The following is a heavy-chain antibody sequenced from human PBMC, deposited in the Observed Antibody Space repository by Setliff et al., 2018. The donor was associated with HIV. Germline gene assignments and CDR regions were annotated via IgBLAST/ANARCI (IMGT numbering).Heavy chain of an antibody. CDR1: GRSLSGYY. J-gene: IGHJ6*03. D-gene: IGHD3-3*01. CDR2: INQSGST. Sequence: SETLSLTCAVYGRSLSGYYWSWIRQPPGKGLEWIGEINQSGSTNYNPSLKSRVTISVDTSKNQFSLKLRSVTAADTAVYYCARGVNPTYYDFWSGNYMRKYYYYYMDVWGKGTTVTVSS. CDR3: ARGVNPTYYDFWSGNYMRKYYYYYMDV. V-gene: IGHV4-34*01.